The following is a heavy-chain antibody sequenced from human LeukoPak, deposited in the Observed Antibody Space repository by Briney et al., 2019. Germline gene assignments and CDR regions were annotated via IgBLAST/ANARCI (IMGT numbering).Heavy chain of an antibody. CDR2: ISSSGSTI. CDR3: ASTTVAGGTDY. Sequence: GGSLRLSCAASGFTFSDYYMSWIRQAPGKGLEWVSYISSSGSTIYYADSVKGRFTISRDNTKNSLYLQMNSLRAEDTAVYYCASTTVAGGTDYWGQGTLVSVSS. V-gene: IGHV3-11*04. CDR1: GFTFSDYY. J-gene: IGHJ4*02. D-gene: IGHD6-19*01.